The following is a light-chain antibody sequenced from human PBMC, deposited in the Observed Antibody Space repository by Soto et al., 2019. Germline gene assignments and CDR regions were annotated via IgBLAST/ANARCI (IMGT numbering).Light chain of an antibody. Sequence: EIVMTQFPAILSVSPGERATLSCRASQSVASHLAWYQHKPGQAPRLLIYRATARAAGIPVRFGGSGSGTEFTLTISSLQSEDFALYYCQQYDDWPLTFGQGTKVDIK. CDR3: QQYDDWPLT. CDR2: RAT. CDR1: QSVASH. V-gene: IGKV3-15*01. J-gene: IGKJ1*01.